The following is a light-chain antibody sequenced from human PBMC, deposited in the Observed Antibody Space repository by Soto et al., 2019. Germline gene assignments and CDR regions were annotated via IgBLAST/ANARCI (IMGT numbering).Light chain of an antibody. Sequence: DIQMTQSPSTLSVSVGDRVTITCRASQSISSWLAWYQQKPGKDPKLMIYKASSLESGVPSRFSGSGSGTEFTLTISSLQPDDFATYYCQQYNSYWTFGQGTKVEIK. CDR3: QQYNSYWT. J-gene: IGKJ1*01. CDR2: KAS. CDR1: QSISSW. V-gene: IGKV1-5*03.